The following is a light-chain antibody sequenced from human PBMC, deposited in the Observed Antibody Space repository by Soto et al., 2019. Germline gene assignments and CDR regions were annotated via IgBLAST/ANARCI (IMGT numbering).Light chain of an antibody. CDR2: DAS. CDR3: QQYDNLLT. V-gene: IGKV1-33*01. CDR1: QDISNY. Sequence: DIQMTQSPSSLSASVGDRVTITCQASQDISNYLNWYQQKPGKAPKLLIYDASNLETGVPSRFSGSRSVTDFTFTISSLQPEDIATYYCQQYDNLLTFGPGTKVDIK. J-gene: IGKJ3*01.